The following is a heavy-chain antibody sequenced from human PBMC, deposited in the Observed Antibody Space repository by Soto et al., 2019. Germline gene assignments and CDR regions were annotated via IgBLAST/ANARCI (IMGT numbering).Heavy chain of an antibody. CDR3: ASHPGDSSGYWYYFDY. D-gene: IGHD3-22*01. Sequence: EVQLVESGGGLVQPGGSLRLSCAASGFTFSSHSMNWVRQAPGKGLEWVSSISSSSTYIYYADSVKGRFTISRDNAKNSLYLQMNSLRAEDTAVYYCASHPGDSSGYWYYFDYWGQGTLVTVSS. J-gene: IGHJ4*02. CDR1: GFTFSSHS. V-gene: IGHV3-21*01. CDR2: ISSSSTYI.